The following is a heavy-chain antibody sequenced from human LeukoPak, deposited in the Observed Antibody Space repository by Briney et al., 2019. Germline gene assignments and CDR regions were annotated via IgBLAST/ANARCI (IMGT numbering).Heavy chain of an antibody. J-gene: IGHJ5*02. CDR1: GFTFSSYG. CDR3: AKDPGGGWYPNWFDP. Sequence: GGSLRLSCAASGFTFSSYGMHWVRQAPGKGLEWVAVISYDGSNKYYADSVKGRFTISRDNSKNTLYLQMISLRAEDTAVYYCAKDPGGGWYPNWFDPWGQGTLVTVSS. D-gene: IGHD6-19*01. CDR2: ISYDGSNK. V-gene: IGHV3-30*18.